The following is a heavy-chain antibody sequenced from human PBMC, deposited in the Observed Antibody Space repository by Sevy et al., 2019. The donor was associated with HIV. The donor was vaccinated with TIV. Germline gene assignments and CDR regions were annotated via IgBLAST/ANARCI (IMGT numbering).Heavy chain of an antibody. J-gene: IGHJ6*03. V-gene: IGHV3-72*01. CDR3: VRGPNCGVGGCQQISPYCLDV. D-gene: IGHD2-15*01. Sequence: GGSLRLSCAASGFTFSDHYVDWVRQAPGKGLEWVGRIRNRPNSYTPEYAASVKGRFTISRDDSRNSVYLQMNSLKTQDSAVYYCVRGPNCGVGGCQQISPYCLDVWGKGATVIVSS. CDR1: GFTFSDHY. CDR2: IRNRPNSYTP.